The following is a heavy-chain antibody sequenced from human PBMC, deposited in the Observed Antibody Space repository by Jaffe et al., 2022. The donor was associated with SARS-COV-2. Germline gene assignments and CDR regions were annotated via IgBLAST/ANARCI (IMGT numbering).Heavy chain of an antibody. Sequence: EVQLLESGGGLVQPGGSLRLSCAASGFTFSSYAMSWVRQAPGKGLEWVSAISGSGGSTYYADSVKGRFTISRDNSKNTLYLQMNSLRAEDTAVYYCAKGDTIFGVVRGGFDYWGQGTLVTVSS. CDR1: GFTFSSYA. V-gene: IGHV3-23*01. CDR2: ISGSGGST. J-gene: IGHJ4*02. CDR3: AKGDTIFGVVRGGFDY. D-gene: IGHD3-3*01.